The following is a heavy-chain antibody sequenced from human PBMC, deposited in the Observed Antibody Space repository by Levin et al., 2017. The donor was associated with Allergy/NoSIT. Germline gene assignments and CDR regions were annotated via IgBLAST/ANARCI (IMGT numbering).Heavy chain of an antibody. CDR2: ISYDGSNK. CDR1: GFTFSSYA. V-gene: IGHV3-30-3*01. J-gene: IGHJ6*02. D-gene: IGHD5-18*01. CDR3: ARPRGYKNYYYGMDV. Sequence: PGGSLRLSCAASGFTFSSYAMHWVRQAPGKGLEWVAVISYDGSNKYYADSVKGRFTISRDNSKNTLYLQMNSLRAEDTAVYYCARPRGYKNYYYGMDVWGQGTTVTVSS.